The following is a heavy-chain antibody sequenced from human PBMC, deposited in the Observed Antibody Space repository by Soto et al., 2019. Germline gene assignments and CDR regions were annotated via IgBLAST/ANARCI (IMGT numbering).Heavy chain of an antibody. CDR2: VSAYNGER. CDR1: GYTFTNYG. J-gene: IGHJ4*01. Sequence: QVPLVQSGAEVKKPGASVKVSCKASGYTFTNYGINWVRQGPGQGLEWLGWVSAYNGERRYAQRVQARVIMTTDTSTSTAYMELRSLRSDDTAVYYCSRGASIPASGDYWGQGTRVTVSS. CDR3: SRGASIPASGDY. V-gene: IGHV1-18*01. D-gene: IGHD6-6*01.